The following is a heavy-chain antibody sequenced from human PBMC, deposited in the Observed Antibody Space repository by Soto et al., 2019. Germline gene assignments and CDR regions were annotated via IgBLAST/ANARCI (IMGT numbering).Heavy chain of an antibody. CDR1: GFTFSTYA. CDR3: ANAGSYGSGSYVPGWAPVIGMEG. D-gene: IGHD3-10*01. V-gene: IGHV3-23*01. J-gene: IGHJ6*02. Sequence: GGSLRLSCVASGFTFSTYAMTWVRQAPGKGLEWVSAISGSGSGTNYADSVKGRFTISRDNSKNILYLQMNSLRAEDTAMYYCANAGSYGSGSYVPGWAPVIGMEGWCPGTTVTVAS. CDR2: ISGSGSGT.